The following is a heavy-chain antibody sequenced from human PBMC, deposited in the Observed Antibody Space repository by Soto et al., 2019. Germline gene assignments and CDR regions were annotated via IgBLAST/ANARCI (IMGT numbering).Heavy chain of an antibody. CDR2: ISNDGSDK. V-gene: IGHV3-30*18. J-gene: IGHJ3*01. CDR3: AKDQARAASHGID. CDR1: GFTFNNYG. D-gene: IGHD6-13*01. Sequence: QVQLVESGGGVVQPGRSLRLSCAASGFTFNNYGLHWARQAPGKGLEWVAAISNDGSDKYYADSVKGRLTISKDNSKNTVFLQMSSLGAEDTAVYYCAKDQARAASHGIDWGQGTMVTVSS.